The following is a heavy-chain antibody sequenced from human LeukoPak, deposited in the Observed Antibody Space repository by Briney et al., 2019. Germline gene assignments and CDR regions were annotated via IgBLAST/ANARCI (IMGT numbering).Heavy chain of an antibody. Sequence: SETLSLTCTFSGASLSSYYWNWIRQPPGKGLEWIGYIYYSGSTNYSPSLKSRVTMSVDTSKNQFSLKLSSVTAADTAVYYCARDVVAAVGSFDYWGQGTLVTVSS. D-gene: IGHD2-2*01. CDR3: ARDVVAAVGSFDY. CDR1: GASLSSYY. V-gene: IGHV4-59*12. J-gene: IGHJ4*02. CDR2: IYYSGST.